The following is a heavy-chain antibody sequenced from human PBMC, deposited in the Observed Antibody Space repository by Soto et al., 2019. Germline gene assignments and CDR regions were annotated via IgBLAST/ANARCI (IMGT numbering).Heavy chain of an antibody. J-gene: IGHJ6*02. CDR1: GYTFTSYG. CDR2: ISAYNGNT. CDR3: EREAKDSGSDYYYYGMDI. V-gene: IGHV1-18*01. D-gene: IGHD5-12*01. Sequence: ASVKVSCKASGYTFTSYGISWVRQAPGQGLEWMGWISAYNGNTNYAQKLQGRVTMTTDTSTSTAYMELRRLRSDDTAVYYCEREAKDSGSDYYYYGMDIWGQGTTVTVSS.